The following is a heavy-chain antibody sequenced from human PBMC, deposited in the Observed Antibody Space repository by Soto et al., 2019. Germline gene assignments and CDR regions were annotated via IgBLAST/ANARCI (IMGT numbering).Heavy chain of an antibody. CDR3: VKERYAQLWLEDYGMDV. D-gene: IGHD5-18*01. Sequence: PWGSLRLSCAASGFTFISYGIHWVRQAPGKGLEWVALISYDGTDKYYADSVKGRFTISRDNSKNTLHLQMSSLGPEDTAVYYCVKERYAQLWLEDYGMDVWGQGTTVTVSS. CDR1: GFTFISYG. CDR2: ISYDGTDK. V-gene: IGHV3-30*18. J-gene: IGHJ6*02.